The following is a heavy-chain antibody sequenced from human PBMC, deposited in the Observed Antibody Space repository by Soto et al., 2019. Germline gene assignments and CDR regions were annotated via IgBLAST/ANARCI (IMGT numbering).Heavy chain of an antibody. CDR2: INHSGST. CDR3: ARAKLKYYDSSGYIFDY. CDR1: GGSFSGYY. Sequence: SETLSLTCAVYGGSFSGYYWSWIRQPPGKGLEWIGEINHSGSTNYNPSLKSRVTISVDTSKNQFSLKLSSVTAADTAVYYCARAKLKYYDSSGYIFDYWGQGTLVTVSS. D-gene: IGHD3-22*01. J-gene: IGHJ4*02. V-gene: IGHV4-34*01.